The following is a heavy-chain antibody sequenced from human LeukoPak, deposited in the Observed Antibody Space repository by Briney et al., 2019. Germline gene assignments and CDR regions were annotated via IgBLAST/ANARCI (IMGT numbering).Heavy chain of an antibody. CDR2: ISAYNGNT. Sequence: ASVKVSCKASGYTFTSYGISWVRQAPGQGLEWMGWISAYNGNTNYAQKLQGRVTMTTDTSTSTAYMELRSLRSDDTAVYYCARDVDSSGYPTRFDPWGQGTLVTVSS. CDR1: GYTFTSYG. D-gene: IGHD6-19*01. J-gene: IGHJ5*02. V-gene: IGHV1-18*01. CDR3: ARDVDSSGYPTRFDP.